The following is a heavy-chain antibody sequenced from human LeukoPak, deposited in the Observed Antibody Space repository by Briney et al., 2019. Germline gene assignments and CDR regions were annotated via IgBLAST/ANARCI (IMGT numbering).Heavy chain of an antibody. CDR1: GYSMSSGYY. Sequence: SETLSLTCTVSGYSMSSGYYWGWIRQPPGKGLEWIGSIYYSGSTYYNPSLKSRVTISVDTSKNQFSLKLSSVTAADTALYYCAREGVLVYYYYMDVWGKGTTVTISS. D-gene: IGHD3-10*01. CDR2: IYYSGST. CDR3: AREGVLVYYYYMDV. J-gene: IGHJ6*03. V-gene: IGHV4-38-2*02.